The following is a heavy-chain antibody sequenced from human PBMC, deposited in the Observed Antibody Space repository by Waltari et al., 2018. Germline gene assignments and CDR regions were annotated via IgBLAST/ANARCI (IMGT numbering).Heavy chain of an antibody. CDR1: GFTFDDYA. CDR3: AKTSIVGATRVFDY. CDR2: ISWNSGSI. J-gene: IGHJ4*02. Sequence: EVQLVESGGGLVQPGRSLRLSCAASGFTFDDYAMHWVRQAPGKGLEWVSGISWNSGSIGYADSVKGRFTISRDNAKNSLYLQMNSLRAEDTALYYCAKTSIVGATRVFDYWGQGTLVTVSS. D-gene: IGHD1-26*01. V-gene: IGHV3-9*01.